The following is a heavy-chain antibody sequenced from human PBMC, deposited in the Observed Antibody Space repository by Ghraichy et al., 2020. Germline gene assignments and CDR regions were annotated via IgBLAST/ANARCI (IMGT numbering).Heavy chain of an antibody. CDR2: IIPIFGTA. D-gene: IGHD2-2*01. CDR1: GGTFSSYA. CDR3: ASEEYCSSTSCYGFDY. Sequence: SVKVSCKASGGTFSSYAISWVRQAPGQGLEWMGGIIPIFGTANYAQKFQGRVTITADESTSTAYMELSSLRSEDTAVYYCASEEYCSSTSCYGFDYWGQGTLVTVSS. J-gene: IGHJ4*02. V-gene: IGHV1-69*13.